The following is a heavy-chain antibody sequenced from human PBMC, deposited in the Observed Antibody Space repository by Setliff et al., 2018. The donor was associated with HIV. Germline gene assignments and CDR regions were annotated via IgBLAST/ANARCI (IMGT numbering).Heavy chain of an antibody. D-gene: IGHD4-17*01. CDR2: IIPIFGPA. J-gene: IGHJ6*03. Sequence: SVKVSCKASGGTVSSYAINWVRQAPGQGLEWMGGIIPIFGPANYAQKFQDRVTITTDESTSTAYMELSSLRSEDMAVYFCARSPHDYDSDYYMDVWGKGTTVTVSS. CDR1: GGTVSSYA. V-gene: IGHV1-69*05. CDR3: ARSPHDYDSDYYMDV.